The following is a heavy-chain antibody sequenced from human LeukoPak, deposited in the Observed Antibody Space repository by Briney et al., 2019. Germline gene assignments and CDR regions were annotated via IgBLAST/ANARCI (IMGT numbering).Heavy chain of an antibody. D-gene: IGHD3-16*02. CDR1: GYSISSGYY. J-gene: IGHJ4*02. CDR3: ARDQRGHYVWGSYPADY. Sequence: KPSETLSLTCTVSGYSISSGYYWGWIRQPPGKGLEWIGSIYHSGSTYYNPSLKSRVTISVDTSKNQFSLKLSSVTAADTAVYYCARDQRGHYVWGSYPADYWGQGTLVTVSS. CDR2: IYHSGST. V-gene: IGHV4-38-2*02.